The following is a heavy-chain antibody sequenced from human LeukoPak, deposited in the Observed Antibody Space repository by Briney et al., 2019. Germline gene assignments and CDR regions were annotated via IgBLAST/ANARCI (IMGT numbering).Heavy chain of an antibody. Sequence: GGSLRLSCAASGFTFSTYSMNWVRQAPGKGLEWVSSMSNSIHYADSVKGRFTISRDNAKNLLYLQMNSPRDDDTAVYYCARETLEAFDFWGQGTMVTVSS. CDR2: MSNSI. D-gene: IGHD1-1*01. J-gene: IGHJ3*01. CDR1: GFTFSTYS. V-gene: IGHV3-21*06. CDR3: ARETLEAFDF.